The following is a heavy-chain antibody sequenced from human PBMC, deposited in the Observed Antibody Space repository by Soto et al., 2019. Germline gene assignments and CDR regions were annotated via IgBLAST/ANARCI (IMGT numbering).Heavy chain of an antibody. Sequence: SETLSLTCTVSGGSISSYYWSWIRQPPGKGLEWIGYIYYSGSTNYNPSLKSRVTISVDTSKNQFSLKLSSVTAADTAVYYCARLEAINWFDPWGQGTLVTVSS. CDR2: IYYSGST. J-gene: IGHJ5*02. CDR1: GGSISSYY. CDR3: ARLEAINWFDP. V-gene: IGHV4-59*08.